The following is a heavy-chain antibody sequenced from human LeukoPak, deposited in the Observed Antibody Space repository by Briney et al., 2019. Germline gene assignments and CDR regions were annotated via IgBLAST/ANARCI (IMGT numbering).Heavy chain of an antibody. Sequence: GGSLRLSCAASGFTFSSYGMHRVRQAPGKGLEWVAVIWYDGSNKYYADSVKGRFTISRDNPKNTLYLQMNSLRAEDTAVYYCARDLRPYYFDYWGQGTLVTVSS. J-gene: IGHJ4*02. CDR1: GFTFSSYG. V-gene: IGHV3-33*01. CDR3: ARDLRPYYFDY. CDR2: IWYDGSNK.